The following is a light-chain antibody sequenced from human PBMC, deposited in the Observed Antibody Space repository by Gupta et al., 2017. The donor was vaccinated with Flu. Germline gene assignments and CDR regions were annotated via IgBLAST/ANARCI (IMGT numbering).Light chain of an antibody. CDR2: DAS. V-gene: IGKV3-11*01. J-gene: IGKJ2*03. CDR1: QSVSSY. Sequence: EIVLTQSPATLSLSPGERATLSCRASQSVSSYLAWYQQKPGQAPRLLIYDASNRATGIPARFSGSGSGTDFTLTIISLEPEDFAVYYCRQCRAWPNSFGQGTKLEIK. CDR3: RQCRAWPNS.